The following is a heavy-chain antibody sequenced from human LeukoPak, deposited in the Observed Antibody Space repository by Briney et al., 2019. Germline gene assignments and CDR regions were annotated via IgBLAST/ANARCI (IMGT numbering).Heavy chain of an antibody. CDR1: GYSFTSFW. Sequence: GESLKISCKGSGYSFTSFWIGWVRQMPEKGLEWMGIIYPDDSDTRYSPSFQGQVTISVDKSISTAYLQWSSLRASDTAMYYCARGGYYGSGRGWFDPWGQGTLVAVSS. CDR3: ARGGYYGSGRGWFDP. CDR2: IYPDDSDT. J-gene: IGHJ5*02. D-gene: IGHD3-10*01. V-gene: IGHV5-51*01.